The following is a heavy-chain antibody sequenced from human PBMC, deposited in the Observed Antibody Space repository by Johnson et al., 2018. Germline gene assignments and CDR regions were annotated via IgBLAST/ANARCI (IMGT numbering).Heavy chain of an antibody. CDR1: GGSFSGYY. D-gene: IGHD6-13*01. Sequence: VQLQQWGAGLLKPSETLSLTCAVYGGSFSGYYWSWIRQPPGKGLEWIGELNHSGSTNYNPSLKSRITIPVDTSKNQFSLKLSSVTAADTAVYYCARDGGLLVAAAGTNYYYYMDVWGKGTTVTVSS. CDR3: ARDGGLLVAAAGTNYYYYMDV. J-gene: IGHJ6*03. V-gene: IGHV4-34*01. CDR2: LNHSGST.